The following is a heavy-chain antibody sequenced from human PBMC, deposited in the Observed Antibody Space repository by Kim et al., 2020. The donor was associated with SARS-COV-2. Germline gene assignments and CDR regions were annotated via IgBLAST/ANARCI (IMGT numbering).Heavy chain of an antibody. Sequence: ASVKVSCKASGYTFTSYDINWVRKATGQGLEWMAWINPNSGNRGSAQKFQGRVSMTTNTPTSTAYMELSSLTSEDTAVYYFARWVSSSSLVHYYSMDVWG. CDR2: INPNSGNR. J-gene: IGHJ6*02. CDR1: GYTFTSYD. CDR3: ARWVSSSSLVHYYSMDV. D-gene: IGHD6-6*01. V-gene: IGHV1-8*01.